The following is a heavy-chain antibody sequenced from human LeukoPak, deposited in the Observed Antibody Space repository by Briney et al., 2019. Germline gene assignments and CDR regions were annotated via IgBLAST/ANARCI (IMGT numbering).Heavy chain of an antibody. Sequence: SETLSLTCTVSGTSLTRTYWSWIRQPPGRGLESVGYVYDTGDTNYNPSLKSRVTMSVDTSKNQFSLKLSSVTAADTAVYYCARLSPRTAAFDIWGQGTMVTVSS. D-gene: IGHD2/OR15-2a*01. CDR1: GTSLTRTY. J-gene: IGHJ3*02. V-gene: IGHV4-59*12. CDR2: VYDTGDT. CDR3: ARLSPRTAAFDI.